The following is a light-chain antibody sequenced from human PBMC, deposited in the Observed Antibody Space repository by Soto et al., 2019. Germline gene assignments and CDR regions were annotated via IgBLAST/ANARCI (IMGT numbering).Light chain of an antibody. J-gene: IGLJ1*01. Sequence: QSVLTQPPSVSGAPGQRVTVSCTGSSSNIGARYEVHWYQQLPGTAPKLLIYGNSNRPSGVPDRFSGSKSGTSASLAITGLRAEDEAHYYCQSYDISLSGYVFGTGTKVTVL. CDR3: QSYDISLSGYV. V-gene: IGLV1-40*01. CDR1: SSNIGARYE. CDR2: GNS.